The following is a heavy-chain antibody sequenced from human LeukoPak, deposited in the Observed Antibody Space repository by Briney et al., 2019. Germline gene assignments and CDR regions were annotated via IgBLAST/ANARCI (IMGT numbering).Heavy chain of an antibody. V-gene: IGHV1-8*01. CDR1: GYTFTSYD. CDR2: MNPNSGNT. D-gene: IGHD5-18*01. J-gene: IGHJ5*02. CDR3: AREVDTAMVAGSWFDP. Sequence: ASVKVSCKASGYTFTSYDINWVRQATGQGLEWMGWMNPNSGNTGYAQKFQGRVTMTRDTSISTAYMELSRLRSDDTAVYYCAREVDTAMVAGSWFDPWGQGTLVTVSS.